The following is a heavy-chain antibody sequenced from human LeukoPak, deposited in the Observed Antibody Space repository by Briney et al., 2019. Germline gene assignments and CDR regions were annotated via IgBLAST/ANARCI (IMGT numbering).Heavy chain of an antibody. CDR3: ASGRVAVTGDY. Sequence: GSLRLSCAASGFTFSNYAMTWVRQPPGKGLEWIGEINHSGSTNYNPSLKSRVTISVDTSKNQFSLKLSSVTAADTAVYYCASGRVAVTGDYWGQGTLVTVSS. V-gene: IGHV4-34*01. J-gene: IGHJ4*02. CDR1: GFTFSNYA. D-gene: IGHD1-14*01. CDR2: INHSGST.